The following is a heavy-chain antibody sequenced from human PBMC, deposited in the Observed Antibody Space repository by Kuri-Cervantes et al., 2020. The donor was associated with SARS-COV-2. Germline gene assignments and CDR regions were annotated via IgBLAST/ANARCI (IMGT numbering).Heavy chain of an antibody. CDR2: IYSGGST. V-gene: IGHV3-53*01. J-gene: IGHJ5*02. CDR1: GFTVSSNY. Sequence: GGSLRLSCAASGFTVSSNYMSWVRQAPGKGLEGVSVIYSGGSTYYADSVQGRFTISRDNSENTLYLQMNNLRVEDTAVYYCAREDRYGGNLNWFDPWGQGTLVTVSS. D-gene: IGHD1-26*01. CDR3: AREDRYGGNLNWFDP.